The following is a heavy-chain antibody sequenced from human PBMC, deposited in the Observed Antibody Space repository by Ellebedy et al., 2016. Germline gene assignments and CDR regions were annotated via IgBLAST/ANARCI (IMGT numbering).Heavy chain of an antibody. CDR3: AKGAAKGSDFWSGSYRDYYYYYMDV. Sequence: GESLKISXAASGFTFSSYGMHWVRQAPGKGLEWVSAISGSGGSTYYADSVKGRFTISRDNSKNTLYLQMNSLRAEDTAVYYCAKGAAKGSDFWSGSYRDYYYYYMDVWGKGTTVTVSS. CDR2: ISGSGGST. V-gene: IGHV3-23*01. D-gene: IGHD3-3*01. CDR1: GFTFSSYG. J-gene: IGHJ6*03.